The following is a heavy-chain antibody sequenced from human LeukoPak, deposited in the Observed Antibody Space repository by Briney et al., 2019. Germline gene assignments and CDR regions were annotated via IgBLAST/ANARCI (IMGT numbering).Heavy chain of an antibody. Sequence: SETLSLTCAVYGGSFSAHYWSWIRQPPGKGPEWIGEINHSGSTNYNPSLKSRVTISVDTSKNQFSLKLSSVTAADTAAYYCASMDYESNFDYWGQGTLVTVSS. CDR1: GGSFSAHY. V-gene: IGHV4-34*01. CDR2: INHSGST. D-gene: IGHD4-17*01. J-gene: IGHJ4*02. CDR3: ASMDYESNFDY.